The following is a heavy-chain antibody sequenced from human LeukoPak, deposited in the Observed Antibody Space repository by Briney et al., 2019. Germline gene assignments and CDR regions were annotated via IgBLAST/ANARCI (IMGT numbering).Heavy chain of an antibody. CDR2: ISSSSSTI. D-gene: IGHD3-3*01. CDR1: GFTFSSYS. V-gene: IGHV3-48*01. J-gene: IGHJ5*02. Sequence: GGSLRLSCAASGFTFSSYSMNWVRQAPGKGLEWVSYISSSSSTIYYADSVKGRFTISRDNAKNSLYLQMNSLRAEDTAVYYCARTGTYYDFWSGYPNWFDPWGQGTLVTVSS. CDR3: ARTGTYYDFWSGYPNWFDP.